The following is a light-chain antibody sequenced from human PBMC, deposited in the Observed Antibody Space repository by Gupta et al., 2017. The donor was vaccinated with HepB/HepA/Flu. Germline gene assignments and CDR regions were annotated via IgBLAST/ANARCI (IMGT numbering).Light chain of an antibody. CDR3: QQEGSSPWT. Sequence: EIVLTQSPGTLSLSPGEGATLSCRATQSVSSSYLAWYHQRPGQAPRLLIYGASSRATGISDRFSGSGSGTDFTLTISRLEPDDSAMYYCQQEGSSPWTFGQGTKVEIK. J-gene: IGKJ1*01. CDR1: QSVSSSY. V-gene: IGKV3-20*01. CDR2: GAS.